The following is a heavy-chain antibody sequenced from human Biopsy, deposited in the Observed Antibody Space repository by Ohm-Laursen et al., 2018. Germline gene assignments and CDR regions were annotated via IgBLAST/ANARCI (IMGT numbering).Heavy chain of an antibody. CDR3: VGGQRGPPIGVTVPGDAFDL. Sequence: SVKVSCKASGVTFGTYAFGWVRQAPGQGLEWMGGRIPYFNTIYYARNFQDRAVITADRSARTTDMQLSGLRPDDTAVYYCVGGQRGPPIGVTVPGDAFDLWGPGTMVTVSP. J-gene: IGHJ3*01. CDR2: RIPYFNTI. D-gene: IGHD2/OR15-2a*01. V-gene: IGHV1-69*13. CDR1: GVTFGTYA.